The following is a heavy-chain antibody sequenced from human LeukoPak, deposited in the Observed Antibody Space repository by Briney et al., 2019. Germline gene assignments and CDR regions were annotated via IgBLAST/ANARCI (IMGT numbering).Heavy chain of an antibody. CDR3: ARHRRDYYDSSGYSPFDY. CDR2: IYPGDSDT. D-gene: IGHD3-22*01. CDR1: GYSFTSYW. Sequence: GESLKISCKGSGYSFTSYWIGWVRQMPGKGLEWMGIIYPGDSDTRYSPSFQGHVTISADKSISTAYLQWSSLKASDTAMYYCARHRRDYYDSSGYSPFDYWGQGTLVTVSS. J-gene: IGHJ4*02. V-gene: IGHV5-51*01.